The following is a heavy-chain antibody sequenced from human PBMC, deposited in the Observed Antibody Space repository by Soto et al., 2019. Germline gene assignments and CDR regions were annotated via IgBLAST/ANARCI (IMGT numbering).Heavy chain of an antibody. Sequence: QVQLVQSGAEVKKPGSSVKVSCKASGGTFSSYAISWVRQAPGQGLEWMGGIIPIFGTANYAQKFQGRVTITAEKSTSTAYMELSSLRSEDTAVYYCASLHPYYDSSGYYYWFDPWGQGTLVTVSS. CDR3: ASLHPYYDSSGYYYWFDP. CDR2: IIPIFGTA. V-gene: IGHV1-69*06. J-gene: IGHJ5*02. CDR1: GGTFSSYA. D-gene: IGHD3-22*01.